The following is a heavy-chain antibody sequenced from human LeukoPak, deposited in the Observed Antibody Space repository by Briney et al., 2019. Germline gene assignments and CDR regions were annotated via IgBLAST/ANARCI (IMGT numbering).Heavy chain of an antibody. V-gene: IGHV3-7*04. CDR3: AKDIEPAGLFLDY. Sequence: PGGSLRLSCAASGFTFSSYWMTWLRQAPGKGLVWGANIKYDGSEKDYMDSVKGRFTISRDNAKNSLYLQMNSLRAEDTAVYYCAKDIEPAGLFLDYWGQGTLVTVSS. CDR1: GFTFSSYW. J-gene: IGHJ4*02. D-gene: IGHD6-13*01. CDR2: IKYDGSEK.